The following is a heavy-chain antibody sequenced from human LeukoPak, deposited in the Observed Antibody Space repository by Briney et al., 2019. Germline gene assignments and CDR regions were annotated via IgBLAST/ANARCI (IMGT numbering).Heavy chain of an antibody. J-gene: IGHJ4*02. Sequence: GGSLRLSCAASGFTVSSNYMNWVRQAPGKGLEWVSVIYGGGNIYYADSVQGRFTISRDNSKNTLYLQMNSLRAEDTAVYYCARGAGYNYPYYFDYWGQGTLVTVSS. CDR3: ARGAGYNYPYYFDY. D-gene: IGHD5-24*01. CDR2: IYGGGNI. CDR1: GFTVSSNY. V-gene: IGHV3-53*01.